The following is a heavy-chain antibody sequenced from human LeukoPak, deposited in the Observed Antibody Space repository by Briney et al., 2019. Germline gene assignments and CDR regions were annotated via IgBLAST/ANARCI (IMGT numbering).Heavy chain of an antibody. J-gene: IGHJ4*02. CDR1: GYSFTNYW. CDR2: IYPGDSDT. CDR3: ARHGRGTLIWGSYRYRPFDY. V-gene: IGHV5-51*01. D-gene: IGHD3-16*02. Sequence: RGESLKISCKGSGYSFTNYWIGWVRQMPGKGLEWMGIIYPGDSDTRYSPSFQDQVTISADKSISTAYLQWSSLKASDTAMYYCARHGRGTLIWGSYRYRPFDYWGQGTLVTVSS.